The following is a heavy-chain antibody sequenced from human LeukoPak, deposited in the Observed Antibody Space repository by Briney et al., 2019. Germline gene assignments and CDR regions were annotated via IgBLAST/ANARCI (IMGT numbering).Heavy chain of an antibody. Sequence: SCKASGYTFTSYYMHWVRQAPGKGLEWVAVISYDGSNKYYADSVKGRFTISRDNSKNTLYLQMNSLRAEDTAVYYCARGCRDGYNCWFDPWGQGTLVTVSS. CDR1: GYTFTSYY. J-gene: IGHJ5*02. CDR3: ARGCRDGYNCWFDP. CDR2: ISYDGSNK. V-gene: IGHV3-30*01. D-gene: IGHD5-24*01.